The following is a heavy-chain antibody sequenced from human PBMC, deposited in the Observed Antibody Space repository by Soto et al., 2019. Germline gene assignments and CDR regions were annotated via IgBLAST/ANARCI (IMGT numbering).Heavy chain of an antibody. D-gene: IGHD2-2*01. CDR3: ARAIGVVPAAMRAFDI. CDR2: ISGSGGST. V-gene: IGHV3-23*01. Sequence: HPGGSLRLSCAASGFTFSSYAMSWVRQAPGKGLEWVSAISGSGGSTYYADSVKGRFTISRDNSKNTLYLQMNSLRAEDTAVYYCARAIGVVPAAMRAFDIWGQGTMVTVSS. J-gene: IGHJ3*02. CDR1: GFTFSSYA.